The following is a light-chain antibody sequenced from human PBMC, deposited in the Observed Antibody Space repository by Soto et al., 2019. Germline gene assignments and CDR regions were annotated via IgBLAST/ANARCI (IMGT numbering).Light chain of an antibody. CDR3: QQANSFPVT. J-gene: IGKJ5*01. Sequence: TQMTQSPLSLSASVGEKIIITCRASRDVGSDVSWYQQKPGQAPKLLIYAASSLQSGVPSRFSGSGSGTDCILTISSRQPEDFATYYCQQANSFPVTFGQGTRLEIK. CDR1: RDVGSD. CDR2: AAS. V-gene: IGKV1-12*01.